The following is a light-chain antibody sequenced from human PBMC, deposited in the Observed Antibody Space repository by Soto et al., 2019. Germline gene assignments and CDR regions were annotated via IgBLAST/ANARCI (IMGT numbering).Light chain of an antibody. CDR1: QSVSSS. Sequence: EIVLTQSPATLSLSPGERATLSCRASQSVSSSLGWYQQKPGQAPRLLIYDASNRATGIPTRFSGSGSGTDFTLTISSLEPEDFAVYYCQQRTDWPRTFGQVTKLEIK. V-gene: IGKV3-11*01. J-gene: IGKJ2*01. CDR2: DAS. CDR3: QQRTDWPRT.